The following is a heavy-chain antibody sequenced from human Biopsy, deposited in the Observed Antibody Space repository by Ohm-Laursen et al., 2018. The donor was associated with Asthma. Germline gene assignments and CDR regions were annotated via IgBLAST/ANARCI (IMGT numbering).Heavy chain of an antibody. CDR2: ISYGGKT. CDR1: SGSMTPTSHY. V-gene: IGHV4-39*01. D-gene: IGHD3-3*01. CDR3: ARRITIFGVVQKDHGMDA. Sequence: SQTLSLTCVVSSGSMTPTSHYWDWIRQAPGKGLEWIGYISYGGKTSYNPSLKNRVTISRDTSKNQFSLRLTSVTAADTAVYFCARRITIFGVVQKDHGMDAWGQGTTVIVSS. J-gene: IGHJ6*02.